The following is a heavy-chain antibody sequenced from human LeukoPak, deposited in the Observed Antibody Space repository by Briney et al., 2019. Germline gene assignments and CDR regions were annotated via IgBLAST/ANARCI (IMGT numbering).Heavy chain of an antibody. CDR2: INTDGSST. D-gene: IGHD1-26*01. J-gene: IGHJ4*02. Sequence: QTGGSLRLSCAASGFTFSSYWMHWVRQAPGKGLVWVSRINTDGSSTSYADSVKGRFTISRDNAKNTLYLQMNSLRAEDTAVYYCAKDRSLIVGATFDYWGQGTLVTVSS. V-gene: IGHV3-74*01. CDR1: GFTFSSYW. CDR3: AKDRSLIVGATFDY.